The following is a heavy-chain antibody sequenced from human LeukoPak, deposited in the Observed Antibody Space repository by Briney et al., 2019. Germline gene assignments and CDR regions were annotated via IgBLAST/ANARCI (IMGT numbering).Heavy chain of an antibody. CDR2: IIPILGIA. CDR1: GGTFSSDA. D-gene: IGHD6-19*01. J-gene: IGHJ3*02. V-gene: IGHV1-69*04. Sequence: ASVKVSCKASGGTFSSDAISWVRQAPGQGLEWMGRIIPILGIANYAQKFQGRVTITADKSTSTAYMELSSLRSEDTTVYYCARDRGSGWYRDAFDIWGQGTMVTVSS. CDR3: ARDRGSGWYRDAFDI.